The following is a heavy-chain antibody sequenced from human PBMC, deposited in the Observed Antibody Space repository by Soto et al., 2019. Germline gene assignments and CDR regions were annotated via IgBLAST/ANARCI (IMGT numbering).Heavy chain of an antibody. CDR1: GGSISSGGYY. CDR3: ASGYSSSSNWFDP. CDR2: IYYSGST. J-gene: IGHJ5*02. Sequence: QVQLQESGPGLVKPSQTLSLTCTVSGGSISSGGYYWSWIRQHPGKGLEWIGYIYYSGSTYYNPSLKSRVTISVHTSKNQFPLKLSSVTAADTAVYYCASGYSSSSNWFDPWGQGTLVTVSS. V-gene: IGHV4-31*03. D-gene: IGHD6-13*01.